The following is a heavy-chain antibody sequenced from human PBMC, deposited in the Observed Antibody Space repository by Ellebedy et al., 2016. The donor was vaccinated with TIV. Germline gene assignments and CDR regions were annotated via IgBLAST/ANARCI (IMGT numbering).Heavy chain of an antibody. V-gene: IGHV3-33*07. Sequence: GESLKISXTASGFPFSTYALYSVPLAPGKGLEWVALIYSDGSEQFYTDSVKGRFTISRDNAKNSVYLQMNNLRVEDTAVYYCARDHDWAFDYWGQGTLVAVSS. D-gene: IGHD3-9*01. CDR3: ARDHDWAFDY. J-gene: IGHJ4*02. CDR2: IYSDGSEQ. CDR1: GFPFSTYA.